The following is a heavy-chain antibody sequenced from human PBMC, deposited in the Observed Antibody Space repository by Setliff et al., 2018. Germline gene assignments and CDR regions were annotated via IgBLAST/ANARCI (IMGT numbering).Heavy chain of an antibody. CDR1: GGSISSYY. J-gene: IGHJ6*03. D-gene: IGHD6-19*01. V-gene: IGHV4-4*07. CDR3: AREQWLDPPGYYYMDV. CDR2: IYVGWSA. Sequence: KSSETLSLTCTVSGGSISSYYWSWIRQPAGKGLVWIGHIYVGWSANYNPSLKSRVTMSIDTSKNQFSLKLNSSTAADMAVYYCAREQWLDPPGYYYMDVWAKGTPVTVSS.